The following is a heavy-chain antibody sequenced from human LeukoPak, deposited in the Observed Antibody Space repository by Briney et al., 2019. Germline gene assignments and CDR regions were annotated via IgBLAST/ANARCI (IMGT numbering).Heavy chain of an antibody. Sequence: PGGSLRLSCAASGFTFSSYAMHWVRQAPGKGLEWVSAISGSGGSTYYADSVKGRFTISRDNAKNTLYLQMNSLRAEDTAVYYCARDHLYSSGWSVDAFDIWGQGTMVTVSS. J-gene: IGHJ3*02. V-gene: IGHV3-23*01. CDR3: ARDHLYSSGWSVDAFDI. CDR1: GFTFSSYA. D-gene: IGHD6-19*01. CDR2: ISGSGGST.